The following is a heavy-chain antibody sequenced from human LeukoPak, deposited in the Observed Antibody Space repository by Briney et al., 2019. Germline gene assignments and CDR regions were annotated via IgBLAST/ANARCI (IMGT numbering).Heavy chain of an antibody. D-gene: IGHD1-26*01. CDR1: GYPFSDHY. CDR3: ARVLVGAHFDY. J-gene: IGHJ4*02. CDR2: INSDGSST. V-gene: IGHV3-74*01. Sequence: GSLRLSCAVSGYPFSDHYIDWVRQAPGKGLVWVSRINSDGSSTSYADSVKGRFTISRDNAKNTLYLQVNSLRAEDTAVYYCARVLVGAHFDYWGQGTPVTVSS.